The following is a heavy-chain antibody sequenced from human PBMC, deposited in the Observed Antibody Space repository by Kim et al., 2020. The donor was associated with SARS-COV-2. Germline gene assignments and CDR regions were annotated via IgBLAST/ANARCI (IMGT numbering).Heavy chain of an antibody. CDR2: ISSSSSTI. CDR3: ARDSPSPPRQQLVLGYYYYGMDV. J-gene: IGHJ6*02. V-gene: IGHV3-48*02. D-gene: IGHD6-13*01. CDR1: GFTFSSYS. Sequence: GGSLRLSCAASGFTFSSYSMNWVRQAPGKGLEWVSYISSSSSTIYYADSVKGRFTISRDNAKNSLYLQMNSLRDEDTAVYYCARDSPSPPRQQLVLGYYYYGMDVWGQGTTVTVSS.